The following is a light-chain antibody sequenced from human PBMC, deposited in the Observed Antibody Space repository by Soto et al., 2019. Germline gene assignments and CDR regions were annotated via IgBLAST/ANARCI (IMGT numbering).Light chain of an antibody. CDR1: QSLSHSDGHNY. V-gene: IGKV2-28*01. CDR2: VGS. Sequence: DIVLTQSPLSLRVTSGEPASISCRTSQSLSHSDGHNYVDWYLQQPGESPQLLIYVGSTRASGVPDRFSNSGSGTDFALKISRVESDDVGVYYCMQALQTPRTFGPGTKVDIK. CDR3: MQALQTPRT. J-gene: IGKJ1*01.